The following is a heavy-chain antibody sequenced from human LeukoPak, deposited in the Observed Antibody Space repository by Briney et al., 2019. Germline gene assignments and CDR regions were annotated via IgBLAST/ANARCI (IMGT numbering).Heavy chain of an antibody. V-gene: IGHV3-30*18. J-gene: IGHJ6*03. D-gene: IGHD3-9*01. CDR2: ISYDGSNK. CDR1: GFTFSSYG. CDR3: AKDRKTDWFGNYYYYMDV. Sequence: PGGSLRLSCAASGFTFSSYGMHWVRQAPGKGLEWVAVISYDGSNKYYADSVKGRFTISRDNSKNTLYLQMNSLRAEDTAVYYCAKDRKTDWFGNYYYYMDVWGKGTTVTISS.